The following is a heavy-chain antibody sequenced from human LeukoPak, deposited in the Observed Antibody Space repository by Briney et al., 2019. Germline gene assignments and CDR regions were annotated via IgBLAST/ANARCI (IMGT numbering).Heavy chain of an antibody. Sequence: SQTLSLTCAISGDSVSSNSVTWDWIRQSPSRGLEWLGRTYYRSTWYNDYAVSVRGQITVNPDTSKNHVSLHLNSVNPEDTAVYYCARRLSQYAGVDPWGQGILVTVSS. D-gene: IGHD2-2*01. J-gene: IGHJ5*02. CDR3: ARRLSQYAGVDP. V-gene: IGHV6-1*01. CDR2: TYYRSTWYN. CDR1: GDSVSSNSVT.